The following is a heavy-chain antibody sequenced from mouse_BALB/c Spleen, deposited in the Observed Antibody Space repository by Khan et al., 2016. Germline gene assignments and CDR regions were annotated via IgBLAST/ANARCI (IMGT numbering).Heavy chain of an antibody. J-gene: IGHJ4*01. CDR3: ARAWYSMDY. CDR1: GYTFNNYW. CDR2: ILPGSGNS. Sequence: QVQLKQSGAELMKPGASVKISCKATGYTFNNYWIEWVKQRPGHGLEWIGDILPGSGNSNYNENLKGKATFTADTSSNTAYMQLSSLTSEDSAVCYCARAWYSMDYWGQGTSVTVSS. V-gene: IGHV1-9*01.